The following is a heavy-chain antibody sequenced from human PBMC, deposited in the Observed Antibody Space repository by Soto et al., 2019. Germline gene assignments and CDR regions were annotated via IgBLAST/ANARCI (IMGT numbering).Heavy chain of an antibody. D-gene: IGHD3-10*01. CDR1: GDCIRSYY. V-gene: IGHV4-59*08. CDR2: IYYGGST. Sequence: PSETLALTCIVSGDCIRSYYWRWLRQPPGKGLEWIGYIYYGGSTNYNPSLESRVTLSVDASKYQFSLKLSSVTAADTAVYYCARHVAYYYGSGSYHPRRPWFDSWGQGTLVTVSS. J-gene: IGHJ5*01. CDR3: ARHVAYYYGSGSYHPRRPWFDS.